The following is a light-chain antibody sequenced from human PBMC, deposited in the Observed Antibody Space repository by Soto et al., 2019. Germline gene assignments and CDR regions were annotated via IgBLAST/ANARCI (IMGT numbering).Light chain of an antibody. CDR3: QSYDSSLSDAV. Sequence: QSVLTQPPSVSGAPGQKVIISCTGSSSNIGAGYDVHWYQQLPGTAPKLLIYGNSNRPSGVPDRLSGSKSGTSASLAITGLQVEDEADYYCQSYDSSLSDAVFGGGTKVTVL. V-gene: IGLV1-40*01. J-gene: IGLJ2*01. CDR2: GNS. CDR1: SSNIGAGYD.